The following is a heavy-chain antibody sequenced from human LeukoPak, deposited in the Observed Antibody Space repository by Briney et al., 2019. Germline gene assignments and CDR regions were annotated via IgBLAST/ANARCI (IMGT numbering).Heavy chain of an antibody. CDR2: MYYSGSG. CDR3: ARLNCSGGSCYSSAYFDY. V-gene: IGHV4-59*08. Sequence: SETLSLTCTVSGGSISSYYWSWIRQPPGKGLEWTGYMYYSGSGNSHPYPKSRVSISVGTSKNQFSLKLRSVTAADTAVYYCARLNCSGGSCYSSAYFDYWGQGTLVTVSS. CDR1: GGSISSYY. D-gene: IGHD2-15*01. J-gene: IGHJ4*02.